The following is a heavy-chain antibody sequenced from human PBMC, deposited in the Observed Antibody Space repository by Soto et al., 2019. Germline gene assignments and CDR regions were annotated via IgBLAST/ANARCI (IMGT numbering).Heavy chain of an antibody. J-gene: IGHJ5*02. V-gene: IGHV2-5*02. D-gene: IGHD3-10*02. CDR1: GLSLSTSGEA. Sequence: QITLKESGPTLVKPTQTLTLTCTFSGLSLSTSGEAVGWIRQPPGKALEWLALIYWDDDKRYNPTLKTRLTPPKDTSKNQAVLTLTNMDPVDTATYYCAHYVSTSPAGWFDPWGQGILVTVSS. CDR3: AHYVSTSPAGWFDP. CDR2: IYWDDDK.